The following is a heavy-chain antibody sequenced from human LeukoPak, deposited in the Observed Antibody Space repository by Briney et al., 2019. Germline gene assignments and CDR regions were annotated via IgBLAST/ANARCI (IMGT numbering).Heavy chain of an antibody. Sequence: SETLSLTCTVSGGFLSSYYWSWIRQPPGKGLEWIGYIYYSGSTNYNPSLKSRVTISVDTSKNQFSLKLSSVTAADTAVYYCARGSGDFWSTPTFYYYMDVWGKGTTVTVSS. CDR1: GGFLSSYY. CDR3: ARGSGDFWSTPTFYYYMDV. D-gene: IGHD3-3*01. J-gene: IGHJ6*03. CDR2: IYYSGST. V-gene: IGHV4-59*01.